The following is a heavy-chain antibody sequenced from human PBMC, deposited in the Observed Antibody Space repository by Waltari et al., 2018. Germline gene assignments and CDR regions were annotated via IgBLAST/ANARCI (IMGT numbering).Heavy chain of an antibody. J-gene: IGHJ6*02. CDR3: ARGNYYYGMDV. Sequence: QVQLQESGPGLVKPSETLSLTCTVSGGSFFSYYCSWIRQTPGKGLEWIVYIYSSGETKYNPSLKSRVTISLDTSKSQLSLRLNSVTAPDTAAYYCARGNYYYGMDVWGQGTTVIVSS. CDR1: GGSFFSYY. V-gene: IGHV4-59*01. CDR2: IYSSGET.